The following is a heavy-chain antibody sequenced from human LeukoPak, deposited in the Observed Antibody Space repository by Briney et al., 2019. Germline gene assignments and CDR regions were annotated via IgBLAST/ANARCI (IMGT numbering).Heavy chain of an antibody. D-gene: IGHD3-10*01. V-gene: IGHV3-23*01. CDR1: GFTFSSYA. CDR2: ISGSGGST. CDR3: VRRSGSPAY. J-gene: IGHJ4*02. Sequence: PGGSLRLSCAASGFTFSSYAMSWVRQAPGKGLEWVSAISGSGGSTYYADSVKGRFTISRDNSKNTLYLQMNSLRAEDTCVFYCVRRSGSPAYWGQGTLVTVSS.